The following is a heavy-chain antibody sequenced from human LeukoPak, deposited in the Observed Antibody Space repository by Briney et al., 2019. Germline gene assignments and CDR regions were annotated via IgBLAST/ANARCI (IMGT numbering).Heavy chain of an antibody. CDR3: ARYYCSSTICSHFDY. CDR1: GGSFSGYY. Sequence: SETLSLTCAVYGGSFSGYYWSWIRQPPGKGLKWIGEINHSGSTNYNPSLKSRVTISVDTSKNQFSLKLSSVTAADTAVYYRARYYCSSTICSHFDYWGQGTLVTVSS. CDR2: INHSGST. V-gene: IGHV4-34*01. J-gene: IGHJ4*02. D-gene: IGHD2-2*01.